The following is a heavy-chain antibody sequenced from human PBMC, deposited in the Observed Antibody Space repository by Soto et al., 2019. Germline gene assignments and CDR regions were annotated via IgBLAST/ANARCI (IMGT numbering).Heavy chain of an antibody. V-gene: IGHV4-59*08. Sequence: SETLSLTCTVSGGSISSYYWSWIRQPPGKGLEWIGYIYYSGSTNYNPSLKSRVTISVDTSKNQFSLKLSSVTAADTAVYYCARSDLQPTWFDPWGQGTLVTVSS. CDR1: GGSISSYY. CDR2: IYYSGST. CDR3: ARSDLQPTWFDP. J-gene: IGHJ5*02. D-gene: IGHD5-18*01.